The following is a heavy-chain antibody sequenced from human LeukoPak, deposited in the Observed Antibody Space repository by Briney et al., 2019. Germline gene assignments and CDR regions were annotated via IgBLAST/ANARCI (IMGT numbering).Heavy chain of an antibody. V-gene: IGHV3-30*18. J-gene: IGHJ4*02. CDR1: GFTFSSYG. Sequence: GGSLRLSCAASGFTFSSYGMHWVRQAPGKGLEWVAVISVDGRDTHYVDSVKGRFTISRDNSKSTLYLQMNSVRVEDPAIYYCAKDRAIAAAGYYFDFWGQGTLVTVSS. CDR2: ISVDGRDT. CDR3: AKDRAIAAAGYYFDF. D-gene: IGHD6-13*01.